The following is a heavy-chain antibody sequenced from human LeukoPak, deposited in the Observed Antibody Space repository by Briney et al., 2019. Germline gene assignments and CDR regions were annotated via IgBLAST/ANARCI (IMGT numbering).Heavy chain of an antibody. CDR3: TCTHSSPPV. V-gene: IGHV3-30*02. J-gene: IGHJ4*02. Sequence: GGSLRLSCAVSRFNFSSYGMHGVRQAPGKGLEWVAFIRFGGTIKNYADSVKGRFTISRVDSKDTLYLQMNNLRTEDTAVYYCTCTHSSPPVWGQGTLVTVSS. CDR2: IRFGGTIK. CDR1: RFNFSSYG. D-gene: IGHD6-19*01.